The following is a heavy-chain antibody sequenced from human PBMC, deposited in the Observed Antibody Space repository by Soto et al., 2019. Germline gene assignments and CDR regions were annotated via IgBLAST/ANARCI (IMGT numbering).Heavy chain of an antibody. Sequence: PGGSLRLSCAASGFTFGDYWMHWVRQPPGKGPEWVSRMTGDGRTTQYADSVKGRFTASRDNAKSTLYLQMNSLRAEDTAVYYCATDEVDYWGPGPLVTVYS. V-gene: IGHV3-74*03. J-gene: IGHJ4*02. CDR1: GFTFGDYW. CDR3: ATDEVDY. CDR2: MTGDGRTT.